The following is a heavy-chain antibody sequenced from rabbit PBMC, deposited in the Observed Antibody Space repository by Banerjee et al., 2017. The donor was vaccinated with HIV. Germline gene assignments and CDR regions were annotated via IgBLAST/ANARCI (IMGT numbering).Heavy chain of an antibody. Sequence: QSLEESGGDLVKPGASLALTCKASGFTISGSGCMCWVRQAPGKGLEWIACIWTSTGSTWYASWAKGRFTISGTSSTTVTLQMTSLTAADTATYFCARREAGYDGYGWVLDLWGPGTLVTVS. CDR1: GFTISGSGC. D-gene: IGHD3-3*01. V-gene: IGHV1S40*01. CDR2: IWTSTGST. J-gene: IGHJ4*01. CDR3: ARREAGYDGYGWVLDL.